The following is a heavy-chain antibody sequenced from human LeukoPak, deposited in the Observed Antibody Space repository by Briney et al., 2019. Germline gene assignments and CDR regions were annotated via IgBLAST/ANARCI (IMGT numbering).Heavy chain of an antibody. D-gene: IGHD5-24*01. CDR3: ARDGKRWLQLYYFDY. CDR1: GFTFSSYA. V-gene: IGHV3-30-3*01. CDR2: ISYDGSNK. Sequence: QPGGSLRLSCAASGFTFSSYAMHWVRQAPGKGLEWVAVISYDGSNKYYADSVKGRFTISRDNSKNTPYLQMNSLRAEDTAVYYCARDGKRWLQLYYFDYWGQGTLVTVSS. J-gene: IGHJ4*02.